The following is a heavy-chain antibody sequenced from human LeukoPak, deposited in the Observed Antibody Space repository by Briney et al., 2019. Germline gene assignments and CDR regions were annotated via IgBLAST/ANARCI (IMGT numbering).Heavy chain of an antibody. J-gene: IGHJ4*02. CDR3: AKDTQSSSWYESIFDY. CDR2: IGSSSSYI. V-gene: IGHV3-21*04. D-gene: IGHD6-13*01. Sequence: GGSLRLSCAASGFTFSSYSMNWVRQAPGKGLEWVSSIGSSSSYINYADSVKGRFTISRDNAKNSLYLQMNSLRAEDTAVYYCAKDTQSSSWYESIFDYWGQGTLVTVSS. CDR1: GFTFSSYS.